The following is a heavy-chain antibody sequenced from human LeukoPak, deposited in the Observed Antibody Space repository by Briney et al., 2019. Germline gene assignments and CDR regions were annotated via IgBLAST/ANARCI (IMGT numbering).Heavy chain of an antibody. Sequence: PSETLSLTCTVSGGSISSSSYYWGWIRQPPGKGLEWIGSIYYSGSTYYNPSLKSRVTISVDTSKNQFSLKLSSVTAADTAVYYCARDRRDGYNKAFDYWGQGTLVTVSS. CDR2: IYYSGST. CDR1: GGSISSSSYY. J-gene: IGHJ4*02. V-gene: IGHV4-39*07. CDR3: ARDRRDGYNKAFDY. D-gene: IGHD5-24*01.